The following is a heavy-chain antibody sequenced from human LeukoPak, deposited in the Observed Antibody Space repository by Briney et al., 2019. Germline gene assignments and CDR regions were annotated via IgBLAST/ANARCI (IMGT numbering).Heavy chain of an antibody. CDR2: IYYSGST. CDR1: GGSISSSSYY. V-gene: IGHV4-39*01. Sequence: SETLSLTCTVSGGSISSSSYYRGWIRQPPGKGLEWIGSIYYSGSTYYNPSLKSRVSISVDTSKNQFSLKLSSVTAADTAVYYCATDCSSTSCDTGYWGQGTLVTVSS. J-gene: IGHJ4*02. D-gene: IGHD2-2*01. CDR3: ATDCSSTSCDTGY.